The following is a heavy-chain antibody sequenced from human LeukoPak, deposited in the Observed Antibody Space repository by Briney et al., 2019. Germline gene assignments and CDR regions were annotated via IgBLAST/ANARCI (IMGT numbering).Heavy chain of an antibody. D-gene: IGHD3-9*01. J-gene: IGHJ4*02. CDR2: ISGSSTNT. CDR1: GXTFSDYY. V-gene: IGHV3-11*03. CDR3: VPSPESLTPPDY. Sequence: GGSLRLSCAASGXTFSDYYMSWIRQAPGKGLEWVSYISGSSTNTNYADAVKGRFTISRDNAKNSLYLQMTSLRAEDTAVYYCVPSPESLTPPDYWGQGTLVTVSS.